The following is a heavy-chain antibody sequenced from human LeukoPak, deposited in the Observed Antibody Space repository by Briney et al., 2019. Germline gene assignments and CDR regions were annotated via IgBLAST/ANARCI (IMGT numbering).Heavy chain of an antibody. D-gene: IGHD6-19*01. Sequence: SETLSLTCIVSGGSISSYYWSWIRQPPGKGLEWIGYIYCSGSTTYNPSLKSRVTISLQTSKKQFSLKLSSVTAEDTAVYYCARSIVVAGIVSDYYYYAMDVWGQGTTVTVSS. CDR1: GGSISSYY. CDR2: IYCSGST. J-gene: IGHJ6*02. V-gene: IGHV4-59*08. CDR3: ARSIVVAGIVSDYYYYAMDV.